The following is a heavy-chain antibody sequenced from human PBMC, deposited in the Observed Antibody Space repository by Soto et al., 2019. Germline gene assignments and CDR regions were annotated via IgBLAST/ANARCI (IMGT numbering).Heavy chain of an antibody. J-gene: IGHJ4*02. D-gene: IGHD5-18*01. CDR1: GGSINNYY. V-gene: IGHV4-59*08. Sequence: SETLSLTCIVSGGSINNYYWSWIRQVPGKGLEWIGEIHSSGATKYNPSLKSRVTISVDSSKNQFSLKLTSVSATDTALFYCARHRYTAADFDSWGQGALVTVSS. CDR2: IHSSGAT. CDR3: ARHRYTAADFDS.